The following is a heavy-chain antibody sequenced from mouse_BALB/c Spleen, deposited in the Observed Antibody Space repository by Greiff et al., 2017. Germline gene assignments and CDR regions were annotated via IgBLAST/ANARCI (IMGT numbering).Heavy chain of an antibody. CDR3: ARGKDYGYRFDY. CDR2: ISSGGSYT. Sequence: EVKLMESGGDLVKPGGSLKLSCAASGFTFSSYGMSWVRQTPDKRLEWVATISSGGSYTYYPDSVKGRFTISRDNAKNTLYLQMSSLKSEDTAMYYCARGKDYGYRFDYWGQGTTLTVSS. D-gene: IGHD1-2*01. CDR1: GFTFSSYG. V-gene: IGHV5-6*01. J-gene: IGHJ2*01.